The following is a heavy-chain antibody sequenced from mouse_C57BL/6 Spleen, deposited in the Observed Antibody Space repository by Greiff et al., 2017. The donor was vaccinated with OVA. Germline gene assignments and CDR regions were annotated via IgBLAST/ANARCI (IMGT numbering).Heavy chain of an antibody. D-gene: IGHD1-1*01. J-gene: IGHJ3*01. CDR3: ARDGDGSAWFAY. V-gene: IGHV5-4*01. CDR2: ISDGGSYT. Sequence: EVQGVESGGGLVKPGGSLKLSCAASGFTFSSYAMSWVRQTPEKRLEWVATISDGGSYTYYPDNVKGRFTISRDNAKNNLYLQMSHLKSEDTAMYYCARDGDGSAWFAYWGQGTLVTVSA. CDR1: GFTFSSYA.